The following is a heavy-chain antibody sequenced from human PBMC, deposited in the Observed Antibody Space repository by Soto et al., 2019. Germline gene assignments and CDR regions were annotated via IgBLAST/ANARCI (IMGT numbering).Heavy chain of an antibody. D-gene: IGHD3-3*01. Sequence: PGGSLRLSCAASDYTFSTYSMNWVRQAPGKGLEWVAYISYDSETTSYADSVKGRFTISRDDAKNSLYPRMNSLRDEDSAIYYCARLYYDYVWGQGTTVTVSS. CDR2: ISYDSETT. CDR1: DYTFSTYS. CDR3: ARLYYDYV. J-gene: IGHJ6*02. V-gene: IGHV3-48*02.